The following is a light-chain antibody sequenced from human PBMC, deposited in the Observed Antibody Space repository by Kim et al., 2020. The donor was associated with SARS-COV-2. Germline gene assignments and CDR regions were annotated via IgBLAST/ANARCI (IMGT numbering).Light chain of an antibody. CDR3: QQYYSYPRT. Sequence: ASTGDRVTITCRASQGISSYLAWYQQKPGKAPKLLIYAASTLQSGVPSRFSGSGSGTDFTITISCLQSEDFATYYCQQYYSYPRTFGQGTKVDIK. CDR1: QGISSY. J-gene: IGKJ1*01. V-gene: IGKV1-8*01. CDR2: AAS.